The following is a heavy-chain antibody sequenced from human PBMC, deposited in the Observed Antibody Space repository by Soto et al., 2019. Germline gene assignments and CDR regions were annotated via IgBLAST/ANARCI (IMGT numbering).Heavy chain of an antibody. J-gene: IGHJ4*02. CDR1: GFAIRSNA. Sequence: GGSLRLSCEASGFAIRSNAIHWVRQAPGKGLEWVAVISFEGSYKYYADSVRGRFTVSRDNSKNTVSLQMDSLTGEDSALYYCVRAAGIAAAGSSQGVLWGQGTLVTVSS. D-gene: IGHD6-13*01. CDR2: ISFEGSYK. CDR3: VRAAGIAAAGSSQGVL. V-gene: IGHV3-30*04.